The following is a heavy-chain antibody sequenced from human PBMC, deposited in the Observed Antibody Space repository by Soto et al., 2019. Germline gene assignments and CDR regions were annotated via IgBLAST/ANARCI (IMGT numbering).Heavy chain of an antibody. Sequence: WASVKVSCKASGYTFTSYDINWVRQATGQGLEWMGWMNPNSGNTGYAQKFQGRVTMTRNTSISTAYMELSSLRSEDTAVYYCARENYDSSGYYYGRGSNWFDPWGQGTLVTVS. J-gene: IGHJ5*02. V-gene: IGHV1-8*01. CDR3: ARENYDSSGYYYGRGSNWFDP. D-gene: IGHD3-22*01. CDR1: GYTFTSYD. CDR2: MNPNSGNT.